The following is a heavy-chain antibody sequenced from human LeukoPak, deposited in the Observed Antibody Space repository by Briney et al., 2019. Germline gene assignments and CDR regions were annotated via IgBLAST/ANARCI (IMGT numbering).Heavy chain of an antibody. J-gene: IGHJ5*02. D-gene: IGHD6-13*01. CDR1: GFTFSSYA. CDR2: MSASDGST. CDR3: VKEGAAAGFNWYDP. V-gene: IGHV3-23*01. Sequence: GGSLRLSCAASGFTFSSYAMSWVRQVPGKGLEWVSSMSASDGSTYIADSVKGRFTISRDNIRKTLYLQMNSLRAEDTAVYYCVKEGAAAGFNWYDPWGQGTQVTVSS.